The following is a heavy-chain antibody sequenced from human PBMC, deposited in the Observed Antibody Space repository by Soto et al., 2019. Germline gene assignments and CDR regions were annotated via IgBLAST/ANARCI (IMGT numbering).Heavy chain of an antibody. CDR3: ASVYGYDFDY. CDR2: IDYSGST. CDR1: GGSISSYY. D-gene: IGHD5-18*01. Sequence: QVQLQESGPGLVKPSETLSLTCTVSGGSISSYYWSWIRQPPGKGLEWIGYIDYSGSTNYNPSLKTRVTISVDTSKNQFSLKLISVTAADTAVYYCASVYGYDFDYWGQGTLVSVSS. J-gene: IGHJ4*02. V-gene: IGHV4-59*01.